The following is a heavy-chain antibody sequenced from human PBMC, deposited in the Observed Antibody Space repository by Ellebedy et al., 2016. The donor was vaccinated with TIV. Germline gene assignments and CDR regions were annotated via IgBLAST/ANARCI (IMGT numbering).Heavy chain of an antibody. CDR1: GLTFSSSG. Sequence: GGSLRLXXPVFGLTFSSSGTHWVGQAPGKGLGWVAVTLSDGSAKFYADTVKGRFTITRNNFKNVLYLQMNSLRYEDTAGYSCVKPYGGGSCYSCGMDVWGQGTTVTASS. CDR2: TLSDGSAK. CDR3: VKPYGGGSCYSCGMDV. D-gene: IGHD2-15*01. V-gene: IGHV3-30*18. J-gene: IGHJ6*02.